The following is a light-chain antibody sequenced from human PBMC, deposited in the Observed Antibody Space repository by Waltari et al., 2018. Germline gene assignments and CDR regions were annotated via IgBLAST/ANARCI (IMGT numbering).Light chain of an antibody. Sequence: QSALTQPPSASGSPGQSVTISCTGTSSALGAYNSVSCYQQHPGKAPKLMIYEVSKRPSGVPDRFSDSKSGNTASLTVSGLQAEDEADYYCSSYAGSNNFDVFGTGTKVTVL. CDR1: SSALGAYNS. J-gene: IGLJ1*01. V-gene: IGLV2-8*01. CDR2: EVS. CDR3: SSYAGSNNFDV.